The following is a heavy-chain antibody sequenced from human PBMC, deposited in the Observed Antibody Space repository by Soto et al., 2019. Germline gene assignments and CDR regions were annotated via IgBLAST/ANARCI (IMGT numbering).Heavy chain of an antibody. J-gene: IGHJ5*02. CDR2: IYWDDDK. CDR3: ASLRVTYYYGSGSYGGLNWCDP. CDR1: VFLRSTSGVG. Sequence: ITLKESGPTLAKPTQPLTLTCTFSVFLRSTSGVGVGWIRQPPGKALEWLALIYWDDDKRYSPSLKSRLTITKDTDKTQVVLTMTNMDPVDTATYCCASLRVTYYYGSGSYGGLNWCDPWGQGPLVTVSS. D-gene: IGHD3-10*01. V-gene: IGHV2-5*02.